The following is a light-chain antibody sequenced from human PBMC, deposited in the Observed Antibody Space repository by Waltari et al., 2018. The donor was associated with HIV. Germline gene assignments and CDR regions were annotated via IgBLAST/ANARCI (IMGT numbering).Light chain of an antibody. CDR1: QSVSSN. CDR3: QQYNNWPRT. V-gene: IGKV3-15*01. J-gene: IGKJ1*01. Sequence: EIVMTQSPATLSVSPGDRATLSCRASQSVSSNLAWYQQKPGQAPRLLINDASTRATGIPARFSGSGSGTEFTLTISSLQSEDFAVYYCQQYNNWPRTFGQGTKVEIK. CDR2: DAS.